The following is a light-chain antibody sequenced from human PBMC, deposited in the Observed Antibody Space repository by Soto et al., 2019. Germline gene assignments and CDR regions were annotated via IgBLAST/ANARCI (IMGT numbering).Light chain of an antibody. J-gene: IGKJ4*02. CDR1: QSVTAF. CDR2: GAS. CDR3: QQYAGSPLT. V-gene: IGKV3-20*01. Sequence: EVVLTQSPGTLSLSLGEKATLSCRASQSVTAFLAWYQQKPGQAPRLLIYGASGRATGIPDRFSGIGSGTDFTLTISKREPDDFAVYYCQQYAGSPLTFGGGTKVELK.